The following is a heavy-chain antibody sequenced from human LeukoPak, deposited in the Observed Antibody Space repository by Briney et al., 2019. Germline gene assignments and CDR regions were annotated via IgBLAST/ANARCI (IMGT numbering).Heavy chain of an antibody. CDR1: GFSFETYG. D-gene: IGHD1-1*01. Sequence: GGSLRLSCTASGFSFETYGMLWVRQAPGKGLVWVAVIAYDGSNKYHADSVKGRFTISRDNSKNTLYLQMNSLRGEDTAVYYCAKEKAIATINYGLDVWGQGTTVTVSS. V-gene: IGHV3-30*18. CDR3: AKEKAIATINYGLDV. CDR2: IAYDGSNK. J-gene: IGHJ6*02.